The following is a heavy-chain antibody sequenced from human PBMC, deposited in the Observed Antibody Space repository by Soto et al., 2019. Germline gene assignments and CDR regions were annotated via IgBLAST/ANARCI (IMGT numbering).Heavy chain of an antibody. J-gene: IGHJ5*02. Sequence: QVQLQESGPGLVKPSQTLSLTCTVSGGSISSGGYYWSWIRQHPGKGLEWIGYIYYSGSTYYNPSLKSRVTISVDTSKNQFYLKLSSVTAADTAVYYCARGDHDYGDPNWFDPWGQGTLVTVSS. CDR1: GGSISSGGYY. D-gene: IGHD4-17*01. CDR3: ARGDHDYGDPNWFDP. V-gene: IGHV4-31*03. CDR2: IYYSGST.